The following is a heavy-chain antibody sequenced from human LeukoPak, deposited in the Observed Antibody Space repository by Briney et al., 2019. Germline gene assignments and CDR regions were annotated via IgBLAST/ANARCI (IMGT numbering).Heavy chain of an antibody. Sequence: GGSLRLSCAASGFTFSSYGMHWVRQAPGKGLEWVAVISYDGSNKYYADSVKGRFTISRDNSKNTLYLQMNSLRAEDTAVYYCGKDIELLRYFALGAFDIWGQGTMVTVSS. V-gene: IGHV3-30*18. CDR1: GFTFSSYG. J-gene: IGHJ3*02. D-gene: IGHD3-9*01. CDR2: ISYDGSNK. CDR3: GKDIELLRYFALGAFDI.